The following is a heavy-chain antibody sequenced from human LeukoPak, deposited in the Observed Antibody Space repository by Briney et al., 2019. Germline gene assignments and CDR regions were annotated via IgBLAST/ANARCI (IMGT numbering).Heavy chain of an antibody. J-gene: IGHJ4*02. V-gene: IGHV3-48*04. CDR3: TKDITAGGLDY. CDR2: ISSSSSTI. Sequence: GGSLRPSCAASGFTFSTYSMNWVRQAPGKGLEWVSYISSSSSTIYYADSVKGRFTISRDNAKNSLYLQMNSLRTDDTALYYCTKDITAGGLDYWGQGTLVTVSS. CDR1: GFTFSTYS. D-gene: IGHD6-13*01.